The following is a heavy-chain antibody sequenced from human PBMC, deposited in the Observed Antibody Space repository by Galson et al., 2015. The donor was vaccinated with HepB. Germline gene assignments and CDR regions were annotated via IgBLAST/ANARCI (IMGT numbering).Heavy chain of an antibody. D-gene: IGHD4/OR15-4a*01. CDR1: GFTFSYYN. CDR3: ARDSMVAGAVDI. J-gene: IGHJ3*02. V-gene: IGHV3-48*02. Sequence: PRLSCAASGFTFSYYNMDWVRQAPGKGLEWVSYISSSSCTIYYAASVKGRFTISRDNANNSLYLQMNSLRDEDTAVYYCARDSMVAGAVDIWGQGTMVTVSS. CDR2: ISSSSCTI.